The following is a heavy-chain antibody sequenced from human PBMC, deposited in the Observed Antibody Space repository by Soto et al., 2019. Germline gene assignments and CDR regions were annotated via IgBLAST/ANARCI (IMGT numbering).Heavy chain of an antibody. J-gene: IGHJ3*02. Sequence: GASVKASSKAPGYTYTSYGISWLRQAPGKGLEWMGWISAYNGNTNYAQKLQGRVTMTTDTSTSTAYMELRSLRSDDTAVYYCASSYYGDYVGAFDIWGQGTMVTVSS. V-gene: IGHV1-18*01. CDR3: ASSYYGDYVGAFDI. CDR2: ISAYNGNT. D-gene: IGHD4-17*01. CDR1: GYTYTSYG.